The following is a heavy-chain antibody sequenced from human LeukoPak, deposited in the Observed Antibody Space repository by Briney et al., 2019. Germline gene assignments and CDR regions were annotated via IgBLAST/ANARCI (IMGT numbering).Heavy chain of an antibody. CDR2: IYYSGST. CDR1: GGSISSSSYY. V-gene: IGHV4-39*01. Sequence: SETLSLTCTVSGGSISSSSYYWGWIRQPPGKGLEWIGSIYYSGSTYYNPSLKSRVTISVDTSKNQFSLKLSPVTAADTAVYYCARPSVGWSGTTSRAFDPWGQGTLVTVSS. D-gene: IGHD1-1*01. J-gene: IGHJ5*02. CDR3: ARPSVGWSGTTSRAFDP.